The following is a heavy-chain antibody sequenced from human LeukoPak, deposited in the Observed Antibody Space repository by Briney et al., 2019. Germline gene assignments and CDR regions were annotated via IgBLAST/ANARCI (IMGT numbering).Heavy chain of an antibody. CDR1: GFTFSTSA. V-gene: IGHV1-58*01. Sequence: GASVKVSCKTSGFTFSTSAVQWVRQAHGQRLEWIGWIIVGSGATNYAQSLQGRFTITRDMSTNTAYMELSSLGSEDSAVYYCAAELYGVYTDCCTFHIWGQGTMVTVSS. J-gene: IGHJ3*02. D-gene: IGHD4-17*01. CDR3: AAELYGVYTDCCTFHI. CDR2: IIVGSGAT.